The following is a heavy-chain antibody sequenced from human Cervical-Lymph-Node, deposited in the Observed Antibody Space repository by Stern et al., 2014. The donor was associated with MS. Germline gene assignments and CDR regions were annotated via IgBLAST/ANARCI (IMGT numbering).Heavy chain of an antibody. Sequence: EVQLVESGPEVKRPGESLKISCQASGYTFTSYWIGWVRQMPGKGLEWIAIIFPGGSDIRYSPSFQGQVTISADKSSSTAYLQWNNLKASDTAIYYCARLQRTALAENWFDPWGQGTLVTVSS. V-gene: IGHV5-51*01. D-gene: IGHD6-19*01. CDR2: IFPGGSDI. CDR3: ARLQRTALAENWFDP. CDR1: GYTFTSYW. J-gene: IGHJ5*02.